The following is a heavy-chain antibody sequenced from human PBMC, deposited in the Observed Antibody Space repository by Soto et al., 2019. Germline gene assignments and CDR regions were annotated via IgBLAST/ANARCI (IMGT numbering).Heavy chain of an antibody. D-gene: IGHD3-10*01. CDR2: ISWNSGSI. V-gene: IGHV3-9*01. CDR1: GFTFDDYA. Sequence: EVQLVESGGGLVQPGRSLRLSCAASGFTFDDYAMHWVRQAPGKGLEWVSGISWNSGSIGYADSVKGRFTISRDNAKNSLYLQMNSLRAEDTALYYCAKWDGGGSGSYYNGPGAGFDYWGQGTLVTVSS. J-gene: IGHJ4*02. CDR3: AKWDGGGSGSYYNGPGAGFDY.